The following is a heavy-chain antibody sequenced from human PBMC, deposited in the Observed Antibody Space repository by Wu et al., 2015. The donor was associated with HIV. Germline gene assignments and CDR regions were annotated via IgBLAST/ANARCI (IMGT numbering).Heavy chain of an antibody. D-gene: IGHD6-19*01. CDR1: GYTFTDAY. CDR3: ARNTDSVATSLYSLGV. CDR2: INPYSGDT. Sequence: QVQLVQSEAEVKKPGASVKVSCKASGYTFTDAYIHWVRQVPGQGLEWMSWINPYSGDTTSAQKFQGRVTMTRDTSATTAYLELASLRSDDTAVYYCARNTDSVATSLYSLGVWGQGTTVTVSS. J-gene: IGHJ6*02. V-gene: IGHV1-2*02.